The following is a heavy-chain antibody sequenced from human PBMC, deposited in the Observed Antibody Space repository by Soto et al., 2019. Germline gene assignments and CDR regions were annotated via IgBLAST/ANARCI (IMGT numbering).Heavy chain of an antibody. Sequence: PGGSLRLSCAASGFTFSSYSMDWVRQAPGKGLEWVSYITSGSSTIHYADSVKGRFTISRDNAKNSVFLQMNSLRVEDTAVYYCVRDAGSLGYWGQGTLVTVSS. CDR1: GFTFSSYS. J-gene: IGHJ4*02. V-gene: IGHV3-48*01. D-gene: IGHD3-10*01. CDR3: VRDAGSLGY. CDR2: ITSGSSTI.